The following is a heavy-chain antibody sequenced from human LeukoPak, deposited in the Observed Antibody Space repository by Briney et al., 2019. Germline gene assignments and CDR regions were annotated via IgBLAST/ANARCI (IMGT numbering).Heavy chain of an antibody. V-gene: IGHV1-2*06. CDR1: GYTFTGYY. CDR3: ARVGDGLNDAFDI. J-gene: IGHJ3*02. CDR2: INPNTGGT. Sequence: ASVKVSCKASGYTFTGYYLNWVRQAPGQGLEWLGRINPNTGGTNFAQSFQGRVTMTRDTSITTAYMELSRLRSDDTAVYYCARVGDGLNDAFDIWGQGTMVTVSS. D-gene: IGHD5-24*01.